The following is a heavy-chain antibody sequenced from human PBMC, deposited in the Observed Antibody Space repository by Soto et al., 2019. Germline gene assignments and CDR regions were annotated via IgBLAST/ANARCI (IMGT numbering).Heavy chain of an antibody. D-gene: IGHD4-17*01. V-gene: IGHV1-18*01. CDR2: ISAYNGNT. CDR1: GYTFTSYG. CDR3: ARLTPGVLYGDYERVDP. J-gene: IGHJ5*02. Sequence: ASVKVSCKASGYTFTSYGISWVRQAPGQGLEWMGWISAYNGNTNYAQKLQGRVTMTTDTSTSTAYMELRSLRSDDTAVYYCARLTPGVLYGDYERVDPWGQGTLVTVSS.